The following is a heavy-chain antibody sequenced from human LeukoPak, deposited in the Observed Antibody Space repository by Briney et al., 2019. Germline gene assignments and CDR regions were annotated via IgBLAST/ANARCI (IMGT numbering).Heavy chain of an antibody. CDR1: GGSFSGYY. D-gene: IGHD3-10*01. CDR2: INHSGST. V-gene: IGHV4-34*01. CDR3: ARLAGPWFGELRGWFDP. Sequence: SETLSLTCAVYGGSFSGYYWSWLRQPPGKGLEWIGEINHSGSTNYNPSLKGRVAISVDTSKNQSSLKLSSVTAADTAVYYCARLAGPWFGELRGWFDPWGQGTLVTVSS. J-gene: IGHJ5*02.